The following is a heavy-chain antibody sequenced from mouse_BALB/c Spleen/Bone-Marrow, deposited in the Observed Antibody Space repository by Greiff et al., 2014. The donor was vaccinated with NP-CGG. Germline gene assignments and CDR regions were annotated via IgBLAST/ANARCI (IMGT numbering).Heavy chain of an antibody. J-gene: IGHJ3*01. CDR3: AMITTGAWFAY. CDR1: GFNIKDTY. Sequence: EVKLVESGAELVKPGASVKLSCTASGFNIKDTYMHWVKQRPEQGLEWIGRIDPANGNTKYDPKFQGKATITADTSSNTAYLQLSSLTSEDTAVYYCAMITTGAWFAYWGQGTQVTVSA. V-gene: IGHV14-3*02. D-gene: IGHD2-4*01. CDR2: IDPANGNT.